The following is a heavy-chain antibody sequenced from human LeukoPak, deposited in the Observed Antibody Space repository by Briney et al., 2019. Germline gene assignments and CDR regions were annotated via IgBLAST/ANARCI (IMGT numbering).Heavy chain of an antibody. J-gene: IGHJ6*03. CDR1: GGSFSGYY. Sequence: PSETLSLTCAVYGGSFSGYYWSWIRQPPGKGLEWIGEINHSGSTNYNPSLKSRVTISVDTSKNQFSLKLSSVTAADTAVYYCARIPYYYMDVWGQGTLVTVSS. CDR3: ARIPYYYMDV. CDR2: INHSGST. V-gene: IGHV4-34*01.